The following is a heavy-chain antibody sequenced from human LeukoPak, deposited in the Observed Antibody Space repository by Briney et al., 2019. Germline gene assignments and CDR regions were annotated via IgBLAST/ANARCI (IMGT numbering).Heavy chain of an antibody. CDR1: GFTFSSYS. CDR3: AKDTGAGYSYVDY. CDR2: ISSGSSYI. V-gene: IGHV3-21*04. D-gene: IGHD5-18*01. Sequence: GGSLRLSCAASGFTFSSYSMNWVRQAPGKGLEWVSSISSGSSYIYYADSVKGRFTISRDNAKNSLYLQMNSLRPEDTALYYCAKDTGAGYSYVDYWGQGTLVTVSS. J-gene: IGHJ4*02.